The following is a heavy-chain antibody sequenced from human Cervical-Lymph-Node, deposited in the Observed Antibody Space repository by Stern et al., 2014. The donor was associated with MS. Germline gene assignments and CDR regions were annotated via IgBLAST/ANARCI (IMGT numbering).Heavy chain of an antibody. CDR3: ASGLIPRDHYNYYGMDV. CDR1: GGTFSSYG. CDR2: IIPIFGTA. V-gene: IGHV1-69*06. J-gene: IGHJ6*02. D-gene: IGHD1-14*01. Sequence: QVQLGQSGPEVKTPGSSVKVSCKASGGTFSSYGISWVRQAPGQGLEWEGGIIPIFGTANYAEQYQARVTITADTSTSTAYMDLSSLRSEDTAVYYCASGLIPRDHYNYYGMDVWGQGTTVAVSS.